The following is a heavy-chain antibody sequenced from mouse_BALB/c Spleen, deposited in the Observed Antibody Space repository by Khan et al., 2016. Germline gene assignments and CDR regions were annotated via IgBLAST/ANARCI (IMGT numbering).Heavy chain of an antibody. D-gene: IGHD1-2*01. Sequence: QIQLVQSGPELKKPGETVKISCKASGYTFTDYSMHWVKQAPGKGLKWMGWINTETGETTYADDFKGRFAFSLETSASTAYLQINNLKNEDTTTYYCARPTLLRLLAYWGQGTLVTVSA. CDR3: ARPTLLRLLAY. J-gene: IGHJ3*01. V-gene: IGHV9-2-1*01. CDR2: INTETGET. CDR1: GYTFTDYS.